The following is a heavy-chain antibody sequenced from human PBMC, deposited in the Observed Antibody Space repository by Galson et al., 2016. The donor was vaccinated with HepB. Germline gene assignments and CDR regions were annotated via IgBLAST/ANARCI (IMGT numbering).Heavy chain of an antibody. D-gene: IGHD1-26*01. CDR2: ISYDGSNR. CDR3: ARDQGWEGGWFDP. Sequence: SLRLSCAASGFTLNNYALNWVRQAPGKGLEWVALISYDGSNRYYGDPVRGRFAISRDTSKNTVYLQMNSLRAEDTAVYYCARDQGWEGGWFDPWGQGTLVTVSS. V-gene: IGHV3-30*09. J-gene: IGHJ5*02. CDR1: GFTLNNYA.